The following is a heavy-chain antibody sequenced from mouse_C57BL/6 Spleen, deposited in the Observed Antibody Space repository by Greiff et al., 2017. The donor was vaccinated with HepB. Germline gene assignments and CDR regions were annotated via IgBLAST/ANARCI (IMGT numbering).Heavy chain of an antibody. Sequence: VQLQQSGPELVKPGASVKISCKASGYSFTGYYMNWVKQSPEKSLEWIGEINPSTGGTTYNQKFKAKATLTVDKSSSTAYMQLKRLTSEDSAVYYCARAGYYGSSPHFDYWGQGTTLTVSS. D-gene: IGHD1-1*01. V-gene: IGHV1-42*01. CDR2: INPSTGGT. CDR1: GYSFTGYY. CDR3: ARAGYYGSSPHFDY. J-gene: IGHJ2*01.